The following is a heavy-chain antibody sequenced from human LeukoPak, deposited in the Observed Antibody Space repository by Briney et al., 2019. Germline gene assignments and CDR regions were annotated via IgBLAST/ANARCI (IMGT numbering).Heavy chain of an antibody. CDR2: IYYSGST. CDR3: ARGTRDAAILVY. Sequence: SETLSLTCTVSGGSISSGGYYWSWIRQHPGKGLEWIGYIYYSGSTYYNPSLKSRVTISVDTSKNQFSLKLSSVTAADTAVYYCARGTRDAAILVYWGQGTLVTVSS. D-gene: IGHD2-2*02. V-gene: IGHV4-31*03. CDR1: GGSISSGGYY. J-gene: IGHJ4*02.